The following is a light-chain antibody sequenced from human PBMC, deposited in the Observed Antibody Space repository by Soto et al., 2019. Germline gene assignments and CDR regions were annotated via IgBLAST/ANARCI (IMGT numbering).Light chain of an antibody. Sequence: EIVLTQSPATLSLSPGEIATLSSXAXQSVSSYLAWYQQKPGQAPRLLIYDASNRATGIPARFSGSGSGTDFTLTISSLEPEDFAVYYCQQRSNWPPETFGQGTKVDIK. CDR1: QSVSSY. CDR3: QQRSNWPPET. V-gene: IGKV3-11*01. CDR2: DAS. J-gene: IGKJ1*01.